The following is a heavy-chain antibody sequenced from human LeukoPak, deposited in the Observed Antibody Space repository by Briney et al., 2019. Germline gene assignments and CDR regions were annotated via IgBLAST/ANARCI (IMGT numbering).Heavy chain of an antibody. D-gene: IGHD3-16*01. CDR3: VGGHNHIWGMSGF. V-gene: IGHV4-34*01. CDR2: ISHSGDT. Sequence: PSETLSLTCGVCGAPFSAFYWIWMRQSPGEGVECIEQISHSGDTIYIPSLKSRVTISVDTSTSQFSLNLNSMTAADRAVYYCVGGHNHIWGMSGFWGQGTQVPLSS. J-gene: IGHJ4*02. CDR1: GAPFSAFY.